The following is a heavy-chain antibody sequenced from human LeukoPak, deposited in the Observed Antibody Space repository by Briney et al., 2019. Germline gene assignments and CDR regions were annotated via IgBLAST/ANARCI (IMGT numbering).Heavy chain of an antibody. V-gene: IGHV3-66*01. CDR2: IYSGGST. CDR3: ARSNCVSSYAMAWYYFDH. Sequence: GGSLRLLYAFCGFIYRRRYQMGAPQAPGKGLEGVSVIYSGGSTYYADSVKGRFTISRDNSKNMLYLKMKSLRAEDTAVFFCARSNCVSSYAMAWYYFDHWGQGTLVTVSS. D-gene: IGHD2-8*01. J-gene: IGHJ5*02. CDR1: GFIYRRRY.